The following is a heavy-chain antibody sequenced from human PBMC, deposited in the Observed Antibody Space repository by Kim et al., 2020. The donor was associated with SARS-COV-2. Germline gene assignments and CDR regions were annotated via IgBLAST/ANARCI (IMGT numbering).Heavy chain of an antibody. J-gene: IGHJ3*02. V-gene: IGHV3-9*01. CDR3: AKIPEGDDAFDI. Sequence: GGSLRLSCAASGFTFDDYAMHWVRQAPGKGLEWVSGISWNSGSIGYADSVKGRFTISRDNAKNSLYLQMNSLRAEDTALYYCAKIPEGDDAFDIWGQGTMVTVSS. D-gene: IGHD3-16*01. CDR2: ISWNSGSI. CDR1: GFTFDDYA.